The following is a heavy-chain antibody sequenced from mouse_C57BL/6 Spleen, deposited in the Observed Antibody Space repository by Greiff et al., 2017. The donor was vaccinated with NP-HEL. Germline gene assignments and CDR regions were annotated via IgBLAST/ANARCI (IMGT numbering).Heavy chain of an antibody. Sequence: VKLQQPGAELVKPGASVKLSCKASGYTFTSYWMHWVKQRPGQGLEWIGMIHPNSGSTNYNEKFKSKATLTVDKSSSTAYMQLSSLTSEDSAVYYCARSLGKGLWFDYWGQGTTLTVSS. V-gene: IGHV1-64*01. D-gene: IGHD4-1*01. CDR3: ARSLGKGLWFDY. J-gene: IGHJ2*01. CDR1: GYTFTSYW. CDR2: IHPNSGST.